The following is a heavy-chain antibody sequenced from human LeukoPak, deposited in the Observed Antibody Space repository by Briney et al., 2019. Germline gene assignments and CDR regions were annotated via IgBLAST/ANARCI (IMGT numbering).Heavy chain of an antibody. D-gene: IGHD3-22*01. Sequence: GGSLRLSCAASGFTFSSYVMTRVRQAPGKGLEWVSCISGSGGSTYYADSVKGRFTVSRDKSKNTLYLQMNSLRAEDTAVYYCAKRRDYSSGFFSDFDYWGQGTLVTVSS. V-gene: IGHV3-23*01. CDR3: AKRRDYSSGFFSDFDY. CDR1: GFTFSSYV. J-gene: IGHJ4*02. CDR2: ISGSGGST.